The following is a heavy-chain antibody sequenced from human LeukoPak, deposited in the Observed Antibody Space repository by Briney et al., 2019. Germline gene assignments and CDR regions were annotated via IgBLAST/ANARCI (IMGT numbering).Heavy chain of an antibody. J-gene: IGHJ4*02. CDR2: IKQDGSEK. CDR1: GFTFSSYW. D-gene: IGHD4-17*01. Sequence: GSLRLSCAASGFTFSSYWMSWVRQAPGKGLEWVANIKQDGSEKYYVDSVRGRFTISRDNAKNSLYLQMNSLRAEDTAVYYCARDPHDYGDIFDYWGQGTLVTVSS. V-gene: IGHV3-7*01. CDR3: ARDPHDYGDIFDY.